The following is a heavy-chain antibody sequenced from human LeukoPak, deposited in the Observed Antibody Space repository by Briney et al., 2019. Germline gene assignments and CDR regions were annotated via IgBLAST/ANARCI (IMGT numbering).Heavy chain of an antibody. CDR3: ARDLDYYDSSGYYLGY. Sequence: SVKVSCKASGGTFSSYAISWVRQAPGQGLEWMGRIIPILGIANYAQKFQGRVTITADKSTSTACMELSSLRSVDTAVYYCARDLDYYDSSGYYLGYWGQGTLVTVSS. CDR1: GGTFSSYA. CDR2: IIPILGIA. D-gene: IGHD3-22*01. V-gene: IGHV1-69*04. J-gene: IGHJ4*02.